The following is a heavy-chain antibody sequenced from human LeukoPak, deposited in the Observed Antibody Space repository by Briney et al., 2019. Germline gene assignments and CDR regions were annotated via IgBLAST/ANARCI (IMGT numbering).Heavy chain of an antibody. D-gene: IGHD3-22*01. V-gene: IGHV3-23*01. CDR2: ISGSSDTT. CDR1: GFTFTNYA. J-gene: IGHJ4*02. CDR3: ANAGSDTMRGY. Sequence: VGSLRLSCVASGFTFTNYATTWVRQAPGERRGCVSGISGSSDTTYYAASGKGRFTISRDDSTNTLYLQMTNPRADATAVYYCANAGSDTMRGYWGQGTPVTVSS.